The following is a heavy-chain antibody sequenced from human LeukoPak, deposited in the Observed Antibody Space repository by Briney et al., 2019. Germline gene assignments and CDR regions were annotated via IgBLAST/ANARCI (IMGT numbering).Heavy chain of an antibody. CDR1: GGSFSGYY. J-gene: IGHJ4*02. CDR3: ARGIEERRPKNHFDY. D-gene: IGHD1-1*01. V-gene: IGHV4-34*01. Sequence: KPSETLSLTCAVYGGSFSGYYWSWIRQPPGKGLEWIGEINHSGSINYNPSLKSRVTISVDTSKNQFSLKLSSVTAADTAVYYCARGIEERRPKNHFDYWGQGTLVTVSS. CDR2: INHSGSI.